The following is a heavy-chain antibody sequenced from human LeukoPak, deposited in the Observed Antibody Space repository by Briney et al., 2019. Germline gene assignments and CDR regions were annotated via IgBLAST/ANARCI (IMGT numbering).Heavy chain of an antibody. J-gene: IGHJ4*02. CDR1: GFTFSYYS. CDR3: ARGLRGVYDY. CDR2: ISSSSSYI. D-gene: IGHD3-10*01. Sequence: PGGSLRLSCAASGFTFSYYSMTWVRQAPGKGLEWVSSISSSSSYIYYADSVKGRFTISRDNAKNSLYLQMNSLRAEDTAVYYCARGLRGVYDYWGQGTLVTVSS. V-gene: IGHV3-21*01.